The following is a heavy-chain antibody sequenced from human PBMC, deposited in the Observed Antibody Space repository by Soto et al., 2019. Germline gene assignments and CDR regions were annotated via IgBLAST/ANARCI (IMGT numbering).Heavy chain of an antibody. CDR1: GFTFSSYA. CDR2: ISNSGGNT. J-gene: IGHJ4*02. D-gene: IGHD7-27*01. V-gene: IGHV3-23*01. CDR3: AKEWGRPLDY. Sequence: EVQLLQSGGGLVQPGGSLRLSCAASGFTFSSYAISWVRQAPGKGLEWVSAISNSGGNTYYADSVMGRFTISRDNSKNTLFLQMNSLRAEDTAIYYCAKEWGRPLDYRGQGTLVTVSS.